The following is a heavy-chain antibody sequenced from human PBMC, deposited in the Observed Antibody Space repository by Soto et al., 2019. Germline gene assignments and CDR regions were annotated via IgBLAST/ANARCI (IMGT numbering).Heavy chain of an antibody. D-gene: IGHD6-13*01. CDR1: GGSFSGYY. CDR3: VITPAIAAAGTGG. V-gene: IGHV4-34*01. Sequence: SETLSLTCAVYGGSFSGYYWSWIRQPPGKGLEWIGEINHSGSTNYNPSLKSRVTISVDTSKNQFSLKMSSVTAADTAVYYCVITPAIAAAGTGGWGQGTLVTVS. J-gene: IGHJ4*02. CDR2: INHSGST.